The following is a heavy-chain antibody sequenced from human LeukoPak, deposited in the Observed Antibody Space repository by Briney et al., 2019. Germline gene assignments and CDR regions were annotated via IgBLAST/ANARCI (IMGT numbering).Heavy chain of an antibody. V-gene: IGHV3-23*01. CDR1: GFTFSSYA. D-gene: IGHD3-10*01. Sequence: GGSLRLSCAASGFTFSSYAMSWVRQAPGKGLEWVSAISGSGGSTYYADSVKGRFTISRDNSKNTLYLQMNSLRAEDTAVYYCAKDQDYGSGSYPIYYFDYWGQGTLVTVSS. J-gene: IGHJ4*02. CDR3: AKDQDYGSGSYPIYYFDY. CDR2: ISGSGGST.